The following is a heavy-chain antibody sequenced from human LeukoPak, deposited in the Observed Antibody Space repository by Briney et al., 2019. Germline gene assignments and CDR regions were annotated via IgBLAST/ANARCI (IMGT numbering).Heavy chain of an antibody. D-gene: IGHD3-10*01. Sequence: SETLSLTCTVSGGSISSSSYYWGWIRQPPGKGLEWIGSIYYSGSTYYNPSLKSRVTISVDTSKNQFSLKLSSVTAADTAVYYCARAYYYGSGSYYGWFDPWGQGTLVTVSS. V-gene: IGHV4-39*07. CDR2: IYYSGST. CDR1: GGSISSSSYY. J-gene: IGHJ5*02. CDR3: ARAYYYGSGSYYGWFDP.